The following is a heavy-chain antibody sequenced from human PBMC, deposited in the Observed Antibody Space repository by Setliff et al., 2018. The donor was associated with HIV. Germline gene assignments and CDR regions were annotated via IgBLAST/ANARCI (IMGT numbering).Heavy chain of an antibody. CDR1: GGSMSRGGYY. V-gene: IGHV4-31*03. D-gene: IGHD3-22*01. CDR3: ARVNYDATGYYYYYYMDV. CDR2: IHYSENT. J-gene: IGHJ6*03. Sequence: SETLSLTCTVSGGSMSRGGYYWSWIRQHPGKGLEWIGYIHYSENTYYNPSLKSRVMLSIDTSKNQFSLNLTSVTAADTAVYYCARVNYDATGYYYYYYMDVWGKGTTVTVSS.